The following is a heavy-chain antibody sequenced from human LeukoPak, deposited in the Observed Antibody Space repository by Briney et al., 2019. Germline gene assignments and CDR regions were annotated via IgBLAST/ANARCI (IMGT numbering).Heavy chain of an antibody. J-gene: IGHJ3*02. D-gene: IGHD3-16*01. CDR2: IRRGSNSYTA. V-gene: IGHV3-72*01. CDR1: GFTFSDYI. CDR3: TRDGGDSINTAFDT. Sequence: PGGSLRLSCAASGFTFSDYILDWVRQAPGKGLEWVGRIRRGSNSYTAEYAASVKARFIISRDDSQNSLFLHMYSLKTEDTAVYYCTRDGGDSINTAFDTWGRGTMVTVSS.